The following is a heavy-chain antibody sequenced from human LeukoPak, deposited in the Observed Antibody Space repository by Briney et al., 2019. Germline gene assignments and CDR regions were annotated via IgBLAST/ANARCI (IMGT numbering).Heavy chain of an antibody. CDR3: AKDKGSGPYYYYGMDV. CDR1: GFTFGDYT. Sequence: GGSLRLSCAASGFTFGDYTMHWVRQAPGKGLEWVSLISWDGGSTYYADSVKGRFTISRDNSKNSLYLQMNSLRTEDTALYYCAKDKGSGPYYYYGMDVWGQGTTVTVSS. CDR2: ISWDGGST. D-gene: IGHD6-25*01. J-gene: IGHJ6*02. V-gene: IGHV3-43*01.